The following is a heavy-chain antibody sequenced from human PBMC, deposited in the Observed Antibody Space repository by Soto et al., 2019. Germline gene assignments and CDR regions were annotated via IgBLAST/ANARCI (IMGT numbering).Heavy chain of an antibody. CDR1: GFTFSSYG. Sequence: GGSLRLSCAASGFTFSSYGMHWVRQAPGKGLEWVAVIWYDGSNKYYADSVKGRFTISRDNSKNTLYLQMNSLRAEDTAVYYCAREVCSSTSCYFDYWGQGTLVTVSS. J-gene: IGHJ4*02. CDR3: AREVCSSTSCYFDY. CDR2: IWYDGSNK. D-gene: IGHD2-2*01. V-gene: IGHV3-33*01.